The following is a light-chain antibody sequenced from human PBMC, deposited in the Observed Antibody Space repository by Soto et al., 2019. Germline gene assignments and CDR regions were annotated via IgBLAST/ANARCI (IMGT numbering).Light chain of an antibody. J-gene: IGLJ1*01. CDR1: SSDVGYYDY. V-gene: IGLV2-14*01. Sequence: QSALTQPASVSGSPGQSITISCTGSSSDVGYYDYVSWYQLHPGKAPKLMVFEVSKRPSGVPDRFSGSKSGNTASLTISGLQAADEADYYCSLYTSENAYVFGTGTKVTVL. CDR3: SLYTSENAYV. CDR2: EVS.